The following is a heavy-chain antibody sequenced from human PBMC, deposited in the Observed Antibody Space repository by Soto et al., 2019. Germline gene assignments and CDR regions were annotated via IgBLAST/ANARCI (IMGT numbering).Heavy chain of an antibody. CDR2: INHSGST. CDR3: ARGPGYDFWSGYYTGYHYYGMDV. V-gene: IGHV4-34*01. Sequence: PSETLSLTCAVYGGSFSGYYWSWTRQPPGKGLEWIGEINHSGSTNYNPSLKSRVTISVDTSKNQFSLKLSSVTAADTAVYYCARGPGYDFWSGYYTGYHYYGMDVWGQGTTVTVSS. D-gene: IGHD3-3*01. J-gene: IGHJ6*02. CDR1: GGSFSGYY.